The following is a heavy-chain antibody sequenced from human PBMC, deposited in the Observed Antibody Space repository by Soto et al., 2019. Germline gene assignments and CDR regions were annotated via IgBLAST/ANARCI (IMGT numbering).Heavy chain of an antibody. CDR1: EFTFSSYW. D-gene: IGHD3-10*01. V-gene: IGHV3-74*01. J-gene: IGHJ6*02. CDR3: ARDLSGRADV. CDR2: LNEDGSFT. Sequence: HPGGSLRLSCVASEFTFSSYWMHWVRQTPGKGLVWVSRLNEDGSFTSYADSVKGRFTIFRDNAKNTLYLQMNSLRAEDTAVYYCARDLSGRADVWGQGTTVTVPS.